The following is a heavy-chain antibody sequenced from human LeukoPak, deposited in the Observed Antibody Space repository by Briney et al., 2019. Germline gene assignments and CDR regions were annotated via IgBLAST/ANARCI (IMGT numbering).Heavy chain of an antibody. CDR2: IYPGDSDT. CDR3: ARRQGCSSTSCPPDY. V-gene: IGHV5-51*01. CDR1: GYSFTTYW. Sequence: GESLKISCRGSGYSFTTYWIGWVRQMPGKGLECMGIIYPGDSDTRYSPSFQGQVTMSADKSINTAYLQWSSLKASDTAMYYCARRQGCSSTSCPPDYWGQGTLVTVSS. J-gene: IGHJ4*02. D-gene: IGHD2-2*01.